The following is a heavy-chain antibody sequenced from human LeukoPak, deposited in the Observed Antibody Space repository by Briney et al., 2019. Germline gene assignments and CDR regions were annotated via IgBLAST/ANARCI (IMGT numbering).Heavy chain of an antibody. Sequence: GASVKVSCKASGYTFTGYFMLWVRQAPGQGLEWMGWIKANSGGTKYAQKFQGRVTMTRDTSISTAYMELTRLRSDDTAVYYCAREEAATPSDFDYWAQGTLVTVSS. CDR3: AREEAATPSDFDY. CDR1: GYTFTGYF. CDR2: IKANSGGT. D-gene: IGHD6-25*01. V-gene: IGHV1-2*02. J-gene: IGHJ4*02.